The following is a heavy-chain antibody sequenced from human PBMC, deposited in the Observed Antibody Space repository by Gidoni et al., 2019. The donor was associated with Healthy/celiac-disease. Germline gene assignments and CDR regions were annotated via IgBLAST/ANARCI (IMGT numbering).Heavy chain of an antibody. CDR1: GCSVGSGGYY. V-gene: IGHV4-31*03. J-gene: IGHJ4*02. Sequence: QVQLQDSGRGLVQPSQTLSLTCTVSGCSVGSGGYYWSWIRQHPGKGLEWIGYIYYSGSTYYNPSLKSRVTISVDTSKNQFSLKLSSVTAADTAVYYCARGDSSGYVLEGYWGQGTLVTVSS. CDR2: IYYSGST. CDR3: ARGDSSGYVLEGY. D-gene: IGHD3-22*01.